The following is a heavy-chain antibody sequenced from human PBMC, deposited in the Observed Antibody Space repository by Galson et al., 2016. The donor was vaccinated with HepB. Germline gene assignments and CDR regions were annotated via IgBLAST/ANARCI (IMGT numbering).Heavy chain of an antibody. V-gene: IGHV4-39*01. D-gene: IGHD7-27*01. CDR1: GGSIRSSSYY. CDR2: IYNSGRT. Sequence: ETLSLTCSVSGGSIRSSSYYWGWIRQPPGKGLEWIANIYNSGRTYYNPSLKSRITISVDTSKNQFSLKLSSVTAADTAVYYCASPSNWEQNFDYWGQGTLVTVSS. CDR3: ASPSNWEQNFDY. J-gene: IGHJ4*02.